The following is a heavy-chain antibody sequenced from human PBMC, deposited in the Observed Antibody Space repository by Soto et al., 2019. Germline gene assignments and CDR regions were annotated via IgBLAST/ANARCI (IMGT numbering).Heavy chain of an antibody. Sequence: GGSLRLSCTSSTVTINVHGIQWVRQAPGKGLEWVSAISGSGGSTYYADSVKGRFTISRDNSKNTLYLQMNSLRAEDTAVYYCAKVIAARARGWFDPWGQGTLVTVSS. CDR2: ISGSGGST. CDR1: TVTINVHG. D-gene: IGHD6-13*01. V-gene: IGHV3-23*01. CDR3: AKVIAARARGWFDP. J-gene: IGHJ5*02.